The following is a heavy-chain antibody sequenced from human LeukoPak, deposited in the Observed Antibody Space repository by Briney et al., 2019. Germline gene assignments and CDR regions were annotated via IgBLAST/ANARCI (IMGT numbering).Heavy chain of an antibody. Sequence: GGSLRPSCAAYGLTFNTYWMNWVRQAPGKGLEWVANTSPDGNEKYYADFVKGRFSIFRDNANSILYLQMNSLRGEDTAVYYCLPGKGYWGQGTLVTVSS. D-gene: IGHD4-23*01. CDR2: TSPDGNEK. V-gene: IGHV3-7*01. CDR1: GLTFNTYW. J-gene: IGHJ4*02. CDR3: LPGKGY.